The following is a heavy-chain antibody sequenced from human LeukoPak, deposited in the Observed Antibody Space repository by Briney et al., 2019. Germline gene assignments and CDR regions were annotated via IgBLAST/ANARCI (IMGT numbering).Heavy chain of an antibody. CDR2: IYYSGST. D-gene: IGHD5-24*01. V-gene: IGHV4-31*03. J-gene: IGHJ3*02. CDR3: ARYRGVEMATIGAFDI. Sequence: SETLSLTCTVSGGSISSGGYYWSWIRQHPGKGLEWIGYIYYSGSTYYNPSLKSRVTISVDTSKNQFPLKLSSVTAAGTAVYYCARYRGVEMATIGAFDIWGQGTMVTVSS. CDR1: GGSISSGGYY.